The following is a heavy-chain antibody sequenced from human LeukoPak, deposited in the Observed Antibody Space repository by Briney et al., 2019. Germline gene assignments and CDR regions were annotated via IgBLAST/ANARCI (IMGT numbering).Heavy chain of an antibody. D-gene: IGHD3-10*01. CDR2: INAGNGNT. Sequence: ASVKVSCKASGYTFTSYAMHWVRQAPGQRLEWMGWINAGNGNTKYSQKFQGRVTITRDTSASTAYMELSSLRSEDTAVYYCARDGGLLWFGELFHWFDPWGQGTLVTVSS. CDR1: GYTFTSYA. J-gene: IGHJ5*02. V-gene: IGHV1-3*01. CDR3: ARDGGLLWFGELFHWFDP.